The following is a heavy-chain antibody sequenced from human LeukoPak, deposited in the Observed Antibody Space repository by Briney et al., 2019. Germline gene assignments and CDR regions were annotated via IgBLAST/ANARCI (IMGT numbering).Heavy chain of an antibody. D-gene: IGHD3-16*01. Sequence: PGRSLRLSCAASGFTFSSYGMHWVRQAPGKGLEWVALISSDGINKYYADSVKGRFTISRDKSKNTLYLQMNSLRAEDTAVYYCARGRLGELVPTEYFQHWGQGTLVTVSS. CDR1: GFTFSSYG. V-gene: IGHV3-30*03. CDR3: ARGRLGELVPTEYFQH. J-gene: IGHJ1*01. CDR2: ISSDGINK.